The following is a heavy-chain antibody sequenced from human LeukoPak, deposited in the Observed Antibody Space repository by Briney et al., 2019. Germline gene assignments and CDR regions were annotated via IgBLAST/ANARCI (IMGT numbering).Heavy chain of an antibody. D-gene: IGHD3-16*01. CDR3: ASTLGGGGEFFPN. CDR1: GYTFTGYY. V-gene: IGHV1-2*02. CDR2: IDPNSGGT. Sequence: GAPVKVSCKASGYTFTGYYLHWVRQAPGQGLERMGWIDPNSGGTDYAQKFQGRVTMTRDTSISTAYMELSRLRSDDTAVYYCASTLGGGGEFFPNWGQGTLVTVSS. J-gene: IGHJ4*02.